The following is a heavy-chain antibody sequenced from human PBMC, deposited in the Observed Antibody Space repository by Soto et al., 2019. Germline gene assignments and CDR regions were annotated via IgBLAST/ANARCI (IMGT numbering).Heavy chain of an antibody. CDR2: IIPIFGTA. CDR1: GGAFSSYA. CDR3: ARDDGYIYGYEYFQH. J-gene: IGHJ1*01. V-gene: IGHV1-69*01. Sequence: QVQLVQSGAEVKKPGSSVKVSCKASGGAFSSYAISWVRQAPGQVLEWTGGIIPIFGTADYAQKFQGRVTITAVEPTKTAYMELSSLRSEDTAVYYCARDDGYIYGYEYFQHWGQGTLVTVSS. D-gene: IGHD5-18*01.